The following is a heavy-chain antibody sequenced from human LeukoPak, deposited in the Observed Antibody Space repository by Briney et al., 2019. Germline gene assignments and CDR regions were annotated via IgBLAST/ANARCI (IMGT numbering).Heavy chain of an antibody. CDR1: GFTFNAYN. J-gene: IGHJ6*02. Sequence: GGSLRLSCAASGFTFNAYNMNWVRQAPGKGLEWVSSISSSGDYIYYADSLKGRFTISRDNAKNSLFLQMNSLRAEDTAVYYCARDGVPAYYYAMDVWGQGTTVTVSS. D-gene: IGHD3-16*01. CDR3: ARDGVPAYYYAMDV. CDR2: ISSSGDYI. V-gene: IGHV3-21*01.